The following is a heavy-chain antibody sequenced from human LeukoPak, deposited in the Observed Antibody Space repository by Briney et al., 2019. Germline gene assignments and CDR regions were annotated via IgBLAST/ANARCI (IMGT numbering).Heavy chain of an antibody. V-gene: IGHV4-61*10. CDR3: ARRRVGSSGYDAFDI. D-gene: IGHD3-22*01. Sequence: SQTLSLTCTVSGGSISSDYYYWSWMRQPAEKGLEWIGYIYYSGSTNYNPSLNSRVNILIDTSKNQFSLKLGSVTAADTAVYYCARRRVGSSGYDAFDIWGQGTMVTVSS. CDR1: GGSISSDYYY. J-gene: IGHJ3*02. CDR2: IYYSGST.